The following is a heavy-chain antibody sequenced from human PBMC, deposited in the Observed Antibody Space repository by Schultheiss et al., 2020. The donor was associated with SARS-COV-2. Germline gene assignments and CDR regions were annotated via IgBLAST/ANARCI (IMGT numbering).Heavy chain of an antibody. CDR3: AKGRYSSSY. D-gene: IGHD6-13*01. V-gene: IGHV3-30*01. J-gene: IGHJ4*02. Sequence: GGSLRLSCAASGFTFSSNAMHWVRQAPVKGLEWVAVIWYDGSNKYYADSVKGRFTISRDNSKNTLYLQMNSLRAEDTAVYYCAKGRYSSSYWGQGTLVTVSS. CDR2: IWYDGSNK. CDR1: GFTFSSNA.